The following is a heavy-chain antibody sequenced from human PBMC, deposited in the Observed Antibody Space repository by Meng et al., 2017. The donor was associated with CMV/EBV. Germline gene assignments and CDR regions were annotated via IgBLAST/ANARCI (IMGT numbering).Heavy chain of an antibody. CDR3: ARNYYGSGSWFDP. D-gene: IGHD3-10*01. V-gene: IGHV1-18*01. CDR1: GYTCYSYG. Sequence: VQRGQSGAEVKKAGASVKVSCKCSGYTCYSYGISLGRQVPGQGLEWMGWISAYNGNTTYAQKLQGRVTMTTDTSTSTAYMELRSLISDDTAVYYCARNYYGSGSWFDPWGQGTLVTVSS. CDR2: ISAYNGNT. J-gene: IGHJ5*02.